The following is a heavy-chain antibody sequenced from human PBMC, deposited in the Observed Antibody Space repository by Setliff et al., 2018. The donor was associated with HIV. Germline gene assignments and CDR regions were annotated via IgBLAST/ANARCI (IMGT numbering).Heavy chain of an antibody. J-gene: IGHJ4*02. CDR2: VGAVGGPT. V-gene: IGHV3-23*01. Sequence: GGSLRLSCAASGFTFSTYAMGWVRQAPGKGLEWVSTVGAVGGPTHYAESVKGRFTISRDDSKNTAFLQMDSLKTEDTAIYYCATIYDYGDYDHDFWGQGTLVTVSS. CDR1: GFTFSTYA. CDR3: ATIYDYGDYDHDF. D-gene: IGHD4-17*01.